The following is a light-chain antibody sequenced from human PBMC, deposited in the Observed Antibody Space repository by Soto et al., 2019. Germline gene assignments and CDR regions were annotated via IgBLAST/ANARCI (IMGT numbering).Light chain of an antibody. CDR1: QSVSRN. V-gene: IGKV3-15*01. Sequence: EVVMTQSPATLSVSPGERATLSCRASQSVSRNLAWYQQKPAQAPRLLIYGASTRATGIPARFIGSVSGTEFTLTISSLQSEDFAVYYCQQYNNWPWTFGQGTKVEIK. CDR3: QQYNNWPWT. CDR2: GAS. J-gene: IGKJ1*01.